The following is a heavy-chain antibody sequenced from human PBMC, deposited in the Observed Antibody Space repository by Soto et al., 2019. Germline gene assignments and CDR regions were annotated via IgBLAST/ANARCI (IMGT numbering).Heavy chain of an antibody. Sequence: QVQLVQSGAEVRKPGASVKVSCKASRYKFFSYGFSWVRQAPGQGLEWMGWISAKSGNTNYAQKFQDRVTVTRDTSTTTVFMELRGLRPDDTAVYFCARDQRTSDGSGNNLDFWGQGTPLTVSS. J-gene: IGHJ4*02. CDR1: RYKFFSYG. CDR2: ISAKSGNT. V-gene: IGHV1-18*01. D-gene: IGHD3-10*01. CDR3: ARDQRTSDGSGNNLDF.